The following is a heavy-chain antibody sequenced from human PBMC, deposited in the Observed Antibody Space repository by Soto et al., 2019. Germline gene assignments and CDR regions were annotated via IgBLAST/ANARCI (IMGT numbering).Heavy chain of an antibody. CDR1: GYTFTSYG. CDR2: ISAYNGNT. CDR3: AREIATNYYYYGMDV. D-gene: IGHD6-13*01. J-gene: IGHJ6*02. V-gene: IGHV1-18*01. Sequence: GASVKVSCKASGYTFTSYGISWVRQAPGQGLEWMGWISAYNGNTNYAQKLQGRVTMTTDTSTSTAYMELRSLRSDDTAVYYCAREIATNYYYYGMDVWGQGTTVTVSS.